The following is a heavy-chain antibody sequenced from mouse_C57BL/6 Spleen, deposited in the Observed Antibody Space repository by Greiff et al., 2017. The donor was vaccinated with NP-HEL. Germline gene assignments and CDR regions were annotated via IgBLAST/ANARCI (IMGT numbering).Heavy chain of an antibody. J-gene: IGHJ2*01. V-gene: IGHV1-50*01. CDR1: GYTFTSYW. CDR3: ARCGGNYYFDC. CDR2: IDPSDSYT. Sequence: QVQLQQPGAELVKPGASVKLSCKASGYTFTSYWMQWVKQRPGRGLAWIGEIDPSDSYTNYNQQFKGKATLTVDTSSSTAYMQLSSLTSEDSAVYYCARCGGNYYFDCWGQGTTLTVSS. D-gene: IGHD2-1*01.